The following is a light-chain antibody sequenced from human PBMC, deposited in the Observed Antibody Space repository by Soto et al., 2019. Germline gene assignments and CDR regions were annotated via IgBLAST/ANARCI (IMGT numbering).Light chain of an antibody. Sequence: IQWTQSPSSLSASVGDSVTISCRASQDISTHLAWFAQKPGRAPQLLIYAASTLHSGVPSRFSGSGSGTDFTLTISSLQPEDFTTYYCQHLNTYPITFGPGTKVDIK. J-gene: IGKJ3*01. CDR2: AAS. CDR1: QDISTH. V-gene: IGKV1-9*01. CDR3: QHLNTYPIT.